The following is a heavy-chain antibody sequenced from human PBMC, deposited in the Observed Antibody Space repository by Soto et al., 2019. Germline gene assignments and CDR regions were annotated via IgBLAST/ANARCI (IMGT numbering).Heavy chain of an antibody. J-gene: IGHJ6*02. Sequence: QVQLQESGPGLVKPSGTLSLTCAVSGGSISSSNWWSWVRQPPGKGLEWIGEIYHSGSTNYNPSLKSRVTISVDTSKNQFSLKLSSVTAADTAVYYCARNGYYDFWSGYYTGSVYGMDVWGQGTTVTVSS. D-gene: IGHD3-3*01. CDR2: IYHSGST. CDR3: ARNGYYDFWSGYYTGSVYGMDV. CDR1: GGSISSSNW. V-gene: IGHV4-4*02.